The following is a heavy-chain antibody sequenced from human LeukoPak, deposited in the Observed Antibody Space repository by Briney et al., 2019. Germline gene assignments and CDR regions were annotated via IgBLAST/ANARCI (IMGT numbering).Heavy chain of an antibody. D-gene: IGHD3-9*01. Sequence: ASVKVSCKASGYTFTSYDINWVRQATGQGLEWMGWMNPNSGNTGYAQKFQGRVTMTRDMSTSTVYMELSSLRSEDTAVYYCARDGTHDILTGYLDAFDIWGQGTMVTVSS. CDR3: ARDGTHDILTGYLDAFDI. V-gene: IGHV1-8*01. CDR1: GYTFTSYD. J-gene: IGHJ3*02. CDR2: MNPNSGNT.